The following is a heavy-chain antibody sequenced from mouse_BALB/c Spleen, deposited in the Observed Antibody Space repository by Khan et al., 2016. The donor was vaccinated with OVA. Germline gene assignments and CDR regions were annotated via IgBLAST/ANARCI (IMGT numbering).Heavy chain of an antibody. J-gene: IGHJ3*01. Sequence: QVRLQQSGAELVKPGASVKLSCKTSGYTFTSYWIQWVKQRPGQGLGWIGQIFPGTGTTYYNENFKGKATLTVDTSSSTAYMQLSSLTSAASAVYFCARGYFGNYEFVYWGQGTLVTVSP. V-gene: IGHV1S132*01. CDR1: GYTFTSYW. D-gene: IGHD2-1*01. CDR2: IFPGTGTT. CDR3: ARGYFGNYEFVY.